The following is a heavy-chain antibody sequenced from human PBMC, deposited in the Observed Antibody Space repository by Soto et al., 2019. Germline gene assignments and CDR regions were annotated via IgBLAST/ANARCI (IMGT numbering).Heavy chain of an antibody. CDR2: IIPIFGTA. J-gene: IGHJ5*02. Sequence: SVKVSCKASGGTFSSYAISWVRQAPGQGLEWMGGIIPIFGTANYAQKFQGRVTITADESTSTAYMELSSLRSEDTAVYYCARGGHKWGRPKPWGQGTLVTVSS. V-gene: IGHV1-69*13. CDR3: ARGGHKWGRPKP. CDR1: GGTFSSYA. D-gene: IGHD7-27*01.